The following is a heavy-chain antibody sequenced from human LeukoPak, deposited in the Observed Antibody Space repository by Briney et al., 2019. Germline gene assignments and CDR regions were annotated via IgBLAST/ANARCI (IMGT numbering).Heavy chain of an antibody. D-gene: IGHD6-19*01. CDR1: GFTFSSYW. J-gene: IGHJ4*02. V-gene: IGHV3-7*03. Sequence: GGSLRLSCAASGFTFSSYWMSWVREAPGKGLEWVANIKQDGSEKYYVDSVKGRFTISRDNAKNSLYLQMNSLRAEDTAVYYCAKPQKGSGWFEYYFDYWGQGTLVTVSS. CDR3: AKPQKGSGWFEYYFDY. CDR2: IKQDGSEK.